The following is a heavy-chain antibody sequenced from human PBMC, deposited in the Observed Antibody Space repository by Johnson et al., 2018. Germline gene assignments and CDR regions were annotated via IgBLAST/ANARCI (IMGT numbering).Heavy chain of an antibody. Sequence: QVRLVESGGGVVQPGRSLRLSCAASQFTFRNYDMPWVRQAPGKGLEWVAFISYDGSNNFYPHSVKGRFTISRDNSKNTLFLQMNSLRDEDTAIYYCARQDYVEAFDIWGPGTMVTVSS. V-gene: IGHV3-30*03. J-gene: IGHJ3*02. D-gene: IGHD3-16*01. CDR1: QFTFRNYD. CDR3: ARQDYVEAFDI. CDR2: ISYDGSNN.